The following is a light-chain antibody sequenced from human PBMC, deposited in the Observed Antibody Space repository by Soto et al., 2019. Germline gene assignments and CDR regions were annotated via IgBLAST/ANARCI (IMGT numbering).Light chain of an antibody. CDR3: QQHTSYWT. V-gene: IGKV1-5*01. Sequence: DIQMTQSPSTLSASVGDRVTITCRASQSISSGLAWYQQKPGQAPKLLIYDASSLESGVPSRFSGSGSGTEFTLTISSLQPDDFATYYCQQHTSYWTFGQGTKVDIK. J-gene: IGKJ1*01. CDR2: DAS. CDR1: QSISSG.